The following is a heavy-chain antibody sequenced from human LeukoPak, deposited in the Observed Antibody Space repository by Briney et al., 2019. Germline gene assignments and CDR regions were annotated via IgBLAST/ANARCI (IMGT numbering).Heavy chain of an antibody. CDR2: ITPKSGDT. V-gene: IGHV1-2*02. Sequence: ASVKVSCKASGYTFSDFYIHWVRQAPGQGLEYVGWITPKSGDTYSPQRFQGRVTMTRDASISTAYLELSSLRSDDTAVYFCARVRLADERAWAYWGQGTLVTVSS. CDR1: GYTFSDFY. CDR3: ARVRLADERAWAY. J-gene: IGHJ4*02. D-gene: IGHD3-3*02.